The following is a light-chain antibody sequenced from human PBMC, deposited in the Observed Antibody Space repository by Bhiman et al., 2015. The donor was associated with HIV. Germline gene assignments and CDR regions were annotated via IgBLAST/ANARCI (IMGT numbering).Light chain of an antibody. V-gene: IGLV2-8*01. CDR2: EVN. CDR1: TSDFGGYNY. Sequence: QSALTQPPSASGSPGQSVAISCTGTTSDFGGYNYVSWYQQHPGKAPKLMIYEVNKRPSGVPDRFSGSNSGNTATLTISGTQAMDEADYYCQAWDSSTVVFGGGTKLTVL. J-gene: IGLJ2*01. CDR3: QAWDSSTVV.